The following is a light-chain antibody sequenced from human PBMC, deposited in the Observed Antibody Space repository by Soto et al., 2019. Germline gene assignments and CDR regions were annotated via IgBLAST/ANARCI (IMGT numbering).Light chain of an antibody. Sequence: QSALTQPASVSGSPGQSITISCTGTSSDVGSYNLVSWYQQHPGKAPKLMIYEGSKRPSGVSNRFSGSKSGNTASLTISGRQAEDGVVYYGCSYQGSSIYFLGTGTKLPV. CDR2: EGS. CDR3: CSYQGSSIYF. J-gene: IGLJ1*01. CDR1: SSDVGSYNL. V-gene: IGLV2-23*01.